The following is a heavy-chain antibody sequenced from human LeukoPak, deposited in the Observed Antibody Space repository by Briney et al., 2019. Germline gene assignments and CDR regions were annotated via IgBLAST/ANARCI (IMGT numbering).Heavy chain of an antibody. D-gene: IGHD5-24*01. CDR3: ARRREMADFDY. CDR2: INHSGST. Sequence: SETLSLTCAVYGGSFSGYYWSWIRQPPGKGLEWIGEINHSGSTNYNPSLKSRVTISVDTSKNQFSLKLSSVTAADTAVNYCARRREMADFDYWGQGTLVTVSS. J-gene: IGHJ4*02. CDR1: GGSFSGYY. V-gene: IGHV4-34*01.